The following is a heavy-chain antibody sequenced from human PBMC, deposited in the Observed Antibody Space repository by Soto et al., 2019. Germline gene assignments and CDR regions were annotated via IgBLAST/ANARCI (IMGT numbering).Heavy chain of an antibody. CDR3: AKALFYGGNPHYGMDV. CDR1: GFTFSSYG. Sequence: GGSLRLSCAASGFTFSSYGMHWVRQAPGKGLEWVAVISYDGSNKYYADSVKGRFTISRDNSKNTLYLQMNSLRAEDTAVYYCAKALFYGGNPHYGMDVWGQGTTVA. V-gene: IGHV3-30*18. J-gene: IGHJ6*02. D-gene: IGHD2-15*01. CDR2: ISYDGSNK.